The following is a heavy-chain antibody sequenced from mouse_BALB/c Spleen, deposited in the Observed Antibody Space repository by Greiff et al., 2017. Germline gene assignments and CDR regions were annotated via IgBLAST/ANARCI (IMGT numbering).Heavy chain of an antibody. V-gene: IGHV5-17*02. Sequence: EVQLVESGGGLVQPGGSRKLSCAASGFTFSSYGMHWVRQAPEKGLEWVAYISSGSSTIYYADTVKGRFTISRDNPKNTLFLQITSLRSEDTAMYYCARTTGYYAMDYWGQGTSVTVSS. J-gene: IGHJ4*01. CDR3: ARTTGYYAMDY. D-gene: IGHD1-1*01. CDR2: ISSGSSTI. CDR1: GFTFSSYG.